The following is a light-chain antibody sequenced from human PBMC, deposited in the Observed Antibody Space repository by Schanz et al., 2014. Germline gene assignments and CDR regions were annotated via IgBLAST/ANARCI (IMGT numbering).Light chain of an antibody. J-gene: IGLJ1*01. Sequence: QSALTQPASMSGSPGQSITISCTGTSSDVGRDNFVSWYQQHPGKAPTLLIFEVNKRPSGVSDRFSASKSGNTASLTVSGLQPEDEADYYCSSYTISSSYVFGTGTKLTVL. CDR2: EVN. V-gene: IGLV2-14*02. CDR3: SSYTISSSYV. CDR1: SSDVGRDNF.